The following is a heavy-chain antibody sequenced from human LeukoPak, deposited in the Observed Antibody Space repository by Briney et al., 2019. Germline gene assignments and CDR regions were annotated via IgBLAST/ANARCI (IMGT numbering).Heavy chain of an antibody. V-gene: IGHV4-59*08. Sequence: SETLSLTCTVSGGSISSYYWSWIRQPPGKGLEWIGYIYYSGSTNYNPSRKSRVTISVDTSKNQFSLKLSSVTAADTAVYYCASVRRGFGESSKYYSYYYMDVWGNGTTVPIS. J-gene: IGHJ6*03. CDR3: ASVRRGFGESSKYYSYYYMDV. D-gene: IGHD3-10*01. CDR1: GGSISSYY. CDR2: IYYSGST.